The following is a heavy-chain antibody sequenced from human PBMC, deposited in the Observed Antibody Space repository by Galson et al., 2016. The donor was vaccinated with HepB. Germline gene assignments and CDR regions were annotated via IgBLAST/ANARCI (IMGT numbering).Heavy chain of an antibody. D-gene: IGHD3-10*01. Sequence: SLRLSCAASGFSLGDYAMSWFRQAPGKGLEWVGFIRSKSSGGTREYAASVKGRFTISRDDSKSIAYLQMNSLKTEDTALYYCTRQWYYYGSGSFRNFDLWGRGTLVTVSS. CDR2: IRSKSSGGTR. CDR1: GFSLGDYA. J-gene: IGHJ2*01. V-gene: IGHV3-49*03. CDR3: TRQWYYYGSGSFRNFDL.